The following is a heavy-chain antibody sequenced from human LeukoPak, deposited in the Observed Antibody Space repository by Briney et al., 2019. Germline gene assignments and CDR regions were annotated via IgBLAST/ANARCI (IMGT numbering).Heavy chain of an antibody. D-gene: IGHD5-18*01. CDR2: IHPGDSDT. CDR3: ARECGYSYRTFDP. V-gene: IGHV5-51*01. J-gene: IGHJ5*02. CDR1: GYSLSTYR. Sequence: GESLKIPCNGSGYSLSTYRIGWARQMPGQGLDWMGIIHPGDSDTRYHPSFQGQVTIAADKSISTAYLQWSSLKASDTAMYYCARECGYSYRTFDPWGEGTLVTVSS.